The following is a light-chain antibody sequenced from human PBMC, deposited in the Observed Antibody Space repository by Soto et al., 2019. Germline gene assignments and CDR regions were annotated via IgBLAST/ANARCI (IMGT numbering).Light chain of an antibody. CDR3: LQHSRYPFT. J-gene: IGKJ2*01. CDR1: QGISNF. Sequence: DIQMTQSPSVVSASVGDRVTITCRASQGISNFLAWFQQRPGEVPKRLIYAAFSLHTGVPSRFNGSGSGTEFTLTISSLQPEDFATYYCLQHSRYPFTFGQGTRLDIK. V-gene: IGKV1-17*03. CDR2: AAF.